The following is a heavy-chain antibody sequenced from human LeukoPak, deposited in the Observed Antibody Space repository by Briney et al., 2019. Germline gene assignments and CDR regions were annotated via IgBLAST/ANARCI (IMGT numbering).Heavy chain of an antibody. J-gene: IGHJ4*02. V-gene: IGHV4-39*01. D-gene: IGHD4-17*01. Sequence: SETLSLTCTVSGGSISSSTYYWGWVRQPPGKGLEWIGSIYYSGSTYYNPSLKSRVTISVDTSKNQFSLKLSSVTAADTAVYYCARDDYGDRGFDYWGQGTLVTVSS. CDR3: ARDDYGDRGFDY. CDR1: GGSISSSTYY. CDR2: IYYSGST.